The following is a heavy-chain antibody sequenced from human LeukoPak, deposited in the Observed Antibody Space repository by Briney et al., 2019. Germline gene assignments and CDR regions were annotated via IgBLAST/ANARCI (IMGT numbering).Heavy chain of an antibody. V-gene: IGHV3-74*03. CDR3: AKDPTDCSSTSCYDDY. CDR2: INNDGSST. J-gene: IGHJ4*02. Sequence: GGSLRLSCAASGFTFSNHWMHWVRQAPGKGLVWVSRINNDGSSTTYADSVKGRFTISRDNAKNTLYLQMNSLRAEDTAVYYCAKDPTDCSSTSCYDDYWGQGTLVTVSS. D-gene: IGHD2-2*01. CDR1: GFTFSNHW.